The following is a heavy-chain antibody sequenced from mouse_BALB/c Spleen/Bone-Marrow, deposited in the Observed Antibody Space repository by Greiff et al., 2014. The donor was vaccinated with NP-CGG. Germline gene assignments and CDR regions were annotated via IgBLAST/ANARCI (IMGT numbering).Heavy chain of an antibody. Sequence: EVHLVESGAELVKPGASVKLSCTASGFNIKDTYMHWVKQRPEQGLEWIGRIDPANGNTKYDPKFQGKATITADTSSNTAYLQLSSLTSEDTAVYYCARYYYGSSYCDVWGQGTTLTVSS. J-gene: IGHJ2*01. D-gene: IGHD1-1*01. CDR2: IDPANGNT. CDR1: GFNIKDTY. CDR3: ARYYYGSSYCDV. V-gene: IGHV14-3*02.